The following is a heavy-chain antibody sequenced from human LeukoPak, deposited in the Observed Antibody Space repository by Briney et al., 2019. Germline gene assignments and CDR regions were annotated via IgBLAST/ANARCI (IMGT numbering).Heavy chain of an antibody. D-gene: IGHD4-17*01. J-gene: IGHJ5*02. CDR1: GGTFSSYA. CDR3: ARTAGDYTNWFDP. V-gene: IGHV1-69*13. CDR2: IIPIFGTA. Sequence: ASVKVSCKASGGTFSSYAISWVRQAPGQGLEWMGGIIPIFGTANYAQKFQGRVTITADESTSTAYMELSSLRSEDTAVYYCARTAGDYTNWFDPWGQGTLVTVSS.